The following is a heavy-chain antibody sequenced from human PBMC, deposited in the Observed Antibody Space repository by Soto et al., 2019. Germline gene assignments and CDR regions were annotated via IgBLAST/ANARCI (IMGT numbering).Heavy chain of an antibody. J-gene: IGHJ4*02. V-gene: IGHV1-69*04. Sequence: GASVKVSCKASGYTFTSYGISWVRQAPGQGLEWMGRIIPILGIANYAQKFQGRVTITADKSTSTAYMELSSLRSEDTAVYYCARERPVTGLLRHSSFDYWGQGTLVTVSS. D-gene: IGHD2-21*02. CDR2: IIPILGIA. CDR3: ARERPVTGLLRHSSFDY. CDR1: GYTFTSYG.